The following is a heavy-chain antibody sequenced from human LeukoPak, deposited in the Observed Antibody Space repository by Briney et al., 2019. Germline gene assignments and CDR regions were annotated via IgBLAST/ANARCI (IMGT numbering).Heavy chain of an antibody. D-gene: IGHD1-1*01. CDR2: INHSGST. CDR3: ARLNTLIQLERPGDGGHFDY. Sequence: SETLSLTCAVYGGSFSGYYWSWIRQPPGKGLEWIGEINHSGSTNYNPSLKSRVTISVDTSKNQFSLKLSSVTAADTALYYCARLNTLIQLERPGDGGHFDYWGQGTLVTVSS. CDR1: GGSFSGYY. V-gene: IGHV4-34*01. J-gene: IGHJ4*02.